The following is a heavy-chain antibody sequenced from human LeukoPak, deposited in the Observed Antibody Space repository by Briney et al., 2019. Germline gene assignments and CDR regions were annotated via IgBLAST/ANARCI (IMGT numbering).Heavy chain of an antibody. V-gene: IGHV3-23*01. D-gene: IGHD2-21*02. J-gene: IGHJ4*02. CDR1: GFSFWRYG. Sequence: PGGSLRLSCAASGFSFWRYGMSWVRQAPGKGLEWVSTTTDSGASTWYADSVKGRFTVSRDNSKNTLQLQMNSLRAEDTAVYYCARRDVVVTGHYFDYWGQGILVTVSS. CDR2: TTDSGAST. CDR3: ARRDVVVTGHYFDY.